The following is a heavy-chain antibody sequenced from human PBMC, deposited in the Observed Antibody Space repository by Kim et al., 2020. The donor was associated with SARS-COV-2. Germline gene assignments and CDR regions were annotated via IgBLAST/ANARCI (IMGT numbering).Heavy chain of an antibody. CDR2: IDPADSYT. V-gene: IGHV5-10-1*01. J-gene: IGHJ3*02. CDR1: GYSFTHNW. CDR3: ARRKSGSDAFDI. D-gene: IGHD3-3*01. Sequence: GESLKISCKGSGYSFTHNWISWVRHIPAKGLEWMGRIDPADSYTIYRPSFQGHVSISVDRSLNTAYLQWTSLKASDTAIYYCARRKSGSDAFDIWCQGTVVTVSS.